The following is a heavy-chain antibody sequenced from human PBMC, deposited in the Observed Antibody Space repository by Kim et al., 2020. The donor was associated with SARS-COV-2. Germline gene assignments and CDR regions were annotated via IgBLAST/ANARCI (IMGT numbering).Heavy chain of an antibody. D-gene: IGHD6-19*01. CDR2: IYYSGST. V-gene: IGHV4-39*01. J-gene: IGHJ4*02. CDR3: ARTLLAVAVAD. CDR1: GGSISSSSYY. Sequence: SETLYLTCTVSGGSISSSSYYWGWIRQPPGKGLEWIGSIYYSGSTYYNPSLKSRVTISVDTSKNQFSLKLSSVTAADTAVYYCARTLLAVAVADWGQGTLVTVSS.